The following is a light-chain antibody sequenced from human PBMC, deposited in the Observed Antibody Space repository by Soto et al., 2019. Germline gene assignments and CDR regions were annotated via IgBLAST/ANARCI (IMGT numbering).Light chain of an antibody. CDR2: GAS. CDR1: QSVSSN. J-gene: IGKJ1*01. V-gene: IGKV3-15*01. CDR3: QQYNNWPPTWT. Sequence: ELVSIQSPATLSVSPGERATLSCRASQSVSSNLAWYQQKPGQAPRILIYGASTRATGIPARFSGSGSGTEFTLTISSLQSEAFAVYYCQQYNNWPPTWTFGQGTKVDIK.